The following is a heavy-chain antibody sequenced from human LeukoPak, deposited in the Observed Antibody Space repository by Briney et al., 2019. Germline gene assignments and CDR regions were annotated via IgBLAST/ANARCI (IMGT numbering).Heavy chain of an antibody. CDR3: ARMIVATIRIGVYFYHGMDV. D-gene: IGHD5-12*01. J-gene: IGHJ6*02. CDR2: IYYSGST. Sequence: SETLSLTCTVSGGSISSYYWSWIRQPPGKGLEWTGYIYYSGSTNYNPSLESRVSMSVDTSKNQIPLQLTSVTAADTAVYYCARMIVATIRIGVYFYHGMDVWGQGTTVTVSS. CDR1: GGSISSYY. V-gene: IGHV4-59*08.